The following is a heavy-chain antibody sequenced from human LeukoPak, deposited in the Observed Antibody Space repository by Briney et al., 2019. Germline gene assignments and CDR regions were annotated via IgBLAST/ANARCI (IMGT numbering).Heavy chain of an antibody. V-gene: IGHV3-23*01. J-gene: IGHJ6*03. D-gene: IGHD6-19*01. CDR1: GFTFSSYG. CDR3: ARYSSGVARGYYYYYMDV. Sequence: GGSLRLSCAASGFTFSSYGMSWVRQAPGKGLEWVSAISGSGGSTYYADSVKGRFTISRDNSKNTLYLQMNSLRAEDTAVYYCARYSSGVARGYYYYYMDVWGKGTTVTISS. CDR2: ISGSGGST.